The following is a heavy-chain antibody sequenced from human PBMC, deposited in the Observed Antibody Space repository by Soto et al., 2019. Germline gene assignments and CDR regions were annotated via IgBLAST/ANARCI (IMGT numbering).Heavy chain of an antibody. V-gene: IGHV1-18*01. CDR3: ARGGLFTTNWYGNWLDP. Sequence: ASVKVSCKATGDTFNTYGITWVRQAPGQGLEWMGWVSPYKDDTKYSQRLQGRVTMTIDTPTSTAYMELRGLRSDDTAVYYCARGGLFTTNWYGNWLDPRGQGTRVTVSS. J-gene: IGHJ5*02. CDR2: VSPYKDDT. D-gene: IGHD2-8*01. CDR1: GDTFNTYG.